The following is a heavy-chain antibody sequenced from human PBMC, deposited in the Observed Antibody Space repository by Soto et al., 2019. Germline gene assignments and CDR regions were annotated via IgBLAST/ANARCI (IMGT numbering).Heavy chain of an antibody. V-gene: IGHV4-31*03. CDR2: IYYSGST. CDR1: GSSMSSGGYY. CDR3: ARDRHNNFFDP. J-gene: IGHJ5*02. D-gene: IGHD6-6*01. Sequence: TSETLSLTCTFSGSSMSSGGYYWTWIRQSPGKGLEWIGYIYYSGSTYYNPSLESRVAISLDTSRSQFSLTLHSVTAADTAIYYCARDRHNNFFDPWGQGTLVTVSS.